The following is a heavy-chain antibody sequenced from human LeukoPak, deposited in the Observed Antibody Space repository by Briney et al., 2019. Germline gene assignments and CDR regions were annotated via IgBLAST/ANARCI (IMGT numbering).Heavy chain of an antibody. V-gene: IGHV3-23*01. D-gene: IGHD4-17*01. CDR2: ISGNGRST. Sequence: PGGSLRLSCADSGFTFSTYAMSWVRQAPGKGLEWVSAISGNGRSTNYADSVKGRFTISRDNSKNTLYLQMNSLRAEDTAVYYCAKDPNGDYVGAFDMWGQGTMVTVSS. CDR3: AKDPNGDYVGAFDM. CDR1: GFTFSTYA. J-gene: IGHJ3*02.